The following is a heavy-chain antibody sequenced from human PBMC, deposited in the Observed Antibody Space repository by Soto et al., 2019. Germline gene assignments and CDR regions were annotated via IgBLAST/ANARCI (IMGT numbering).Heavy chain of an antibody. CDR2: IWYDGSNK. J-gene: IGHJ6*02. D-gene: IGHD3-22*01. CDR3: ARKSGYPSDRTYYYYYYGMDV. V-gene: IGHV3-33*03. CDR1: GFTFSSYG. Sequence: GSLRLSCAASGFTFSSYGMHWVRQAPGKGLEWVAVIWYDGSNKYYADSVKGRFTISRDNSKNTLYLQMNSLRAEDTAVYYCARKSGYPSDRTYYYYYYGMDVWGQGTTVTVSS.